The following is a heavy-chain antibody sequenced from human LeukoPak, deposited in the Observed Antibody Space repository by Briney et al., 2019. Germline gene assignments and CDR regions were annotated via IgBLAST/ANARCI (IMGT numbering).Heavy chain of an antibody. D-gene: IGHD2-2*01. V-gene: IGHV1-18*04. CDR3: ARDFDAAAMYYYYGMDV. J-gene: IGHJ6*04. CDR1: GYTFTTYG. Sequence: ASVKVSCKASGYTFTTYGISWVRQAPGQGLEWMGWISPYNGNTNYAQKLQGRDTMTTDTSTSTAYMELRSLRSDDTAVYYCARDFDAAAMYYYYGMDVWGKGTTVTVSS. CDR2: ISPYNGNT.